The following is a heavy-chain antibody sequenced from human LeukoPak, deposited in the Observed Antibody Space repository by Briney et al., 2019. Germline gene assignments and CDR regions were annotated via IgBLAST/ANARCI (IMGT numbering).Heavy chain of an antibody. CDR1: GFTFSNYW. CDR3: ASISGWIQLWLSPRVYAFDI. Sequence: PGGSLRLSCAASGFTFSNYWMHWVRQAPGKGLVWVSRIDIDGSTTNYADSVRGRFTISRDNSKNTLYLQMNSLRAEDTAVYYCASISGWIQLWLSPRVYAFDIWGQGTMVTVSS. V-gene: IGHV3-74*01. CDR2: IDIDGSTT. D-gene: IGHD5-18*01. J-gene: IGHJ3*02.